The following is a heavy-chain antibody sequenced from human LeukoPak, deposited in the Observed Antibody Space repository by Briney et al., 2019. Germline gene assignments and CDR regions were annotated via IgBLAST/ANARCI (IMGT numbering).Heavy chain of an antibody. V-gene: IGHV1-18*04. CDR1: GYTFTSYG. CDR3: ARVITMVRGVIAVVTAIHPPDY. J-gene: IGHJ4*02. CDR2: ISAYNGNT. D-gene: IGHD3-10*01. Sequence: ASVKVSCKASGYTFTSYGISWVRQTPGRGLEWMGWISAYNGNTNYAQKLQGRVTMTTDTSTSTAYMELRSLRSDDTAVYYCARVITMVRGVIAVVTAIHPPDYWGQGTLVTVSS.